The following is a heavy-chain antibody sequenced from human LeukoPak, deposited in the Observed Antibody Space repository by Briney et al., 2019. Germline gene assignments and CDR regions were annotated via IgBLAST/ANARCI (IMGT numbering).Heavy chain of an antibody. CDR2: ISGSGGST. D-gene: IGHD6-19*01. Sequence: GGSLRLSCVASGFTFSSYAMSWVRQAPGKGLEWVSAISGSGGSTYYADSVKGRFTISRDNSKNTLYLQMNSLRAEDTAVYYCAKSSYSSGHNYWGQGTLVTVSS. CDR3: AKSSYSSGHNY. V-gene: IGHV3-23*01. CDR1: GFTFSSYA. J-gene: IGHJ4*02.